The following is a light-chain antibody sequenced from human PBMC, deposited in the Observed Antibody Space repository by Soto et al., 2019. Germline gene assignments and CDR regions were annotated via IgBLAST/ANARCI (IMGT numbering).Light chain of an antibody. CDR3: GTWDSSLSVSYV. V-gene: IGLV1-51*01. CDR1: SSNIGNNY. CDR2: DNN. J-gene: IGLJ1*01. Sequence: SVLTQPPSVSAAPGRKVTISCSGSSSNIGNNYVSWYQQLPGTAPKLLIYDNNKRPSGIPDRFSGSKSGTSATLGITGLQTGDEADYYCGTWDSSLSVSYVFGTGTKVTVL.